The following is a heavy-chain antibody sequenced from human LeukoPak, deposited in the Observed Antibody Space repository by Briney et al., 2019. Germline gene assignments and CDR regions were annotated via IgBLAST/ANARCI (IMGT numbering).Heavy chain of an antibody. CDR2: IYHSGST. CDR1: GGSISSGYY. Sequence: PSETLSLTCTVSGGSISSGYYWGWIRQPPGKGLEWIGSIYHSGSTYYNPSLKSRVTISVDTSKNQFSLKLSSVTAADTAVYYCARAVAVAGSGTPGDAFDIWGQGTMVTVSS. V-gene: IGHV4-38-2*02. CDR3: ARAVAVAGSGTPGDAFDI. D-gene: IGHD6-19*01. J-gene: IGHJ3*02.